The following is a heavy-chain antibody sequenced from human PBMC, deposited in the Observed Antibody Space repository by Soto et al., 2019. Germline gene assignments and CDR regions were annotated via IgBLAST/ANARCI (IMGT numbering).Heavy chain of an antibody. CDR3: ARENYYDFWSGYYILDY. V-gene: IGHV3-7*03. CDR2: IKQDGSEK. D-gene: IGHD3-3*01. Sequence: GGSLRLSCAASGFTFSSYWMSWVRQAPGKGLEWVANIKQDGSEKYYVDSVKGRFTISRDNAKNSLYLQMNSLRAEDTAVYYCARENYYDFWSGYYILDYWGQGTLVTVSS. CDR1: GFTFSSYW. J-gene: IGHJ4*02.